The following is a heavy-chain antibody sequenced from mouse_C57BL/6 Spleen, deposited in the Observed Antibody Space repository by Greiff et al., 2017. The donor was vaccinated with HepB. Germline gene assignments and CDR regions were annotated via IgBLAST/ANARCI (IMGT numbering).Heavy chain of an antibody. Sequence: VQLQQPGAELVKPGASVKLSCKASGYTFTSYWMHWVKQRPGQGLEWIGMIHPNSGSTNYNEKFKSKATLTVDKSSSTAYMQLSSLTSEDSAVYYCARSPLYGSSYWYFDVWGTGTTVTVSS. J-gene: IGHJ1*03. CDR1: GYTFTSYW. CDR2: IHPNSGST. CDR3: ARSPLYGSSYWYFDV. D-gene: IGHD1-1*01. V-gene: IGHV1-64*01.